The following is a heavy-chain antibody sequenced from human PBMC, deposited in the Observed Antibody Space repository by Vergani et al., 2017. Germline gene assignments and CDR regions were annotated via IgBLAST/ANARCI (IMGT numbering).Heavy chain of an antibody. D-gene: IGHD4-17*01. J-gene: IGHJ4*02. CDR3: AKELTTVTIPNYFDC. CDR2: IRYDGSDK. Sequence: QVPLVESGGGVVQPGGSLRLSCAASGFTFNIYGMHWVRQAPGKGLEWVAFIRYDGSDKYYADSVKGRFTISRDNSMNTLYLQMNSLRADDTAVYYCAKELTTVTIPNYFDCCSQGTLVTVSS. CDR1: GFTFNIYG. V-gene: IGHV3-30*02.